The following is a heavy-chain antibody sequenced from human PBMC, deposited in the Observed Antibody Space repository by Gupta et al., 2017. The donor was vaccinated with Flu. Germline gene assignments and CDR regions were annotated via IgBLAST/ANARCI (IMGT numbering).Heavy chain of an antibody. CDR1: GLTLSGYY. CDR3: VRDISGVGSTYYFDY. Sequence: QVHLVEYGGGLVKPGGYLSLSCAASGLTLSGYYMSWIRQAPGGGLEWISYISGSSSDTNYADSVKGRFTSSRDNAKISLYLQMNSLRAEDTAVYYCVRDISGVGSTYYFDYWGRGTLVTVSS. V-gene: IGHV3-11*05. D-gene: IGHD3-3*02. J-gene: IGHJ4*02. CDR2: ISGSSSDT.